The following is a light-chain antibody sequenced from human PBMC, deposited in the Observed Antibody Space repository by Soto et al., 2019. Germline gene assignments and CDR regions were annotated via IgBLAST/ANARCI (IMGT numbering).Light chain of an antibody. CDR2: GAS. CDR3: QQYGPHRDT. Sequence: EIVLTQSPGTLSLSPGERATLSCRASQSVSSSYLAWYQQKPGQAPRLLIYGASSRATGIPDRFSGSGSGTDFTLTISRLEPEDFAVYYCQQYGPHRDTFGQGTKLEIK. CDR1: QSVSSSY. J-gene: IGKJ2*01. V-gene: IGKV3-20*01.